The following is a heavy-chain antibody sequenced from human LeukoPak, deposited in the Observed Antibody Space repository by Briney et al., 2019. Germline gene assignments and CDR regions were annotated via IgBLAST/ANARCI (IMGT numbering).Heavy chain of an antibody. CDR2: TYYRSKWSN. V-gene: IGHV6-1*01. CDR3: ARARPNWNQPDGSFDI. CDR1: GDSVSSNSAA. Sequence: SQTLSLTCAISGDSVSSNSAAWNWITQSPSRGLEWLGRTYYRSKWSNDYAVSVKSRITISPDTPKNQFSLHLNSVTPEDTAVYYCARARPNWNQPDGSFDIWGQGTMVTVSS. J-gene: IGHJ3*02. D-gene: IGHD1-1*01.